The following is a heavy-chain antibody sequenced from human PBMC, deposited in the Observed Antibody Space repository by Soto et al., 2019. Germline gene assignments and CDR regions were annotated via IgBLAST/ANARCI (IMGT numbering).Heavy chain of an antibody. D-gene: IGHD3-22*01. CDR2: IIPIVGTA. CDR1: GGTFSSYA. CDR3: ARPYYYDCSCYRFGYFDY. V-gene: IGHV1-69*01. Sequence: QVQLVQSGAEVKKPGSSVKVSCKASGGTFSSYAISWVRQAPGQGLEWLGGIIPIVGTANYAQKFQGRVTITADESASTAYMELSSLRSEDTAVYYCARPYYYDCSCYRFGYFDYWGQGPLVTVSS. J-gene: IGHJ4*02.